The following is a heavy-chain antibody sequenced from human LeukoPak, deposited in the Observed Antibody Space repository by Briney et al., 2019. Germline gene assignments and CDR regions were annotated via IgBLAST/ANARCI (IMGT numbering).Heavy chain of an antibody. CDR3: ARDLAVATIGFYYYFYMDV. D-gene: IGHD5-12*01. Sequence: GASVKVSCRASGYTFTGYYMHWVRQAPGQGLEWMGWINPNSGGTNYAQKFQGRVTMTRDTPISTAYMELSRLRSDDTAVYYCARDLAVATIGFYYYFYMDVWGKGTTVTVSS. J-gene: IGHJ6*03. CDR2: INPNSGGT. CDR1: GYTFTGYY. V-gene: IGHV1-2*02.